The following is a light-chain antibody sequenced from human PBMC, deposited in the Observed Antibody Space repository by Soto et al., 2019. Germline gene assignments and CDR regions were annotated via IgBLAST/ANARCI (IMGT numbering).Light chain of an antibody. Sequence: DIQMTQSPSTLSASVGDRVTITCRASQSISAWLAWYQQKPGKAPKLLIYDASSLESAVPSRFRGSGSGTEFTLTISSLQPDEFESYYCQEYNSESYTFGQGTKTEIK. CDR3: QEYNSESYT. V-gene: IGKV1-5*01. CDR2: DAS. J-gene: IGKJ2*01. CDR1: QSISAW.